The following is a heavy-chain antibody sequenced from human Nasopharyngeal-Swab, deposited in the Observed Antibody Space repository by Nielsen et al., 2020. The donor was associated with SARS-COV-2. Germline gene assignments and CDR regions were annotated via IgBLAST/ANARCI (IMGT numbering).Heavy chain of an antibody. Sequence: GESLKISCAASGFPFSSYAMSWVRQAPGKGLEWVSSITGSNGPTYYADSVKGRFTVSRDNSKNTLFLQMNSLRPEDAAVYYCAAMRDLLRQGHYYTGLDVWGQGTTVTVSS. CDR1: GFPFSSYA. V-gene: IGHV3-23*01. D-gene: IGHD3-22*01. J-gene: IGHJ6*02. CDR2: ITGSNGPT. CDR3: AAMRDLLRQGHYYTGLDV.